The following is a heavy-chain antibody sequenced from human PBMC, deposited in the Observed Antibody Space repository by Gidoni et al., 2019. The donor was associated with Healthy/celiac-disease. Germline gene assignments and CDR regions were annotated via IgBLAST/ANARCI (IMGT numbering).Heavy chain of an antibody. CDR3: ARDGAFGVVPDGMDV. V-gene: IGHV3-33*01. CDR2: IWYDGSNK. CDR1: VFTFNGYG. J-gene: IGHJ6*02. Sequence: QVQLVESGGGVVQPGRSLRLSCGASVFTFNGYGMPWVRQAPGKGLEWVAVIWYDGSNKDYADSVKGRFTISRDNSKNTLYLQMNSLRAEDTAVYYCARDGAFGVVPDGMDVWGQGTTVTVSS. D-gene: IGHD3-3*01.